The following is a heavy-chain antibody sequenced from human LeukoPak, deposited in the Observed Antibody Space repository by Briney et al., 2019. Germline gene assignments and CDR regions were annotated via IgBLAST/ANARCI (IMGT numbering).Heavy chain of an antibody. D-gene: IGHD3-22*01. CDR3: AKDLLPWAYYYDSSGYLGAFDI. Sequence: PGGSLRLSCAASGFTFDDYAMHWVRQAPGKGLEWVSLISGDGGSTYYADSVKGRFTISRDNSKNSLYLQMNSLRTEDTALYYCAKDLLPWAYYYDSSGYLGAFDIWGQGTMVTVSS. J-gene: IGHJ3*02. CDR1: GFTFDDYA. V-gene: IGHV3-43*02. CDR2: ISGDGGST.